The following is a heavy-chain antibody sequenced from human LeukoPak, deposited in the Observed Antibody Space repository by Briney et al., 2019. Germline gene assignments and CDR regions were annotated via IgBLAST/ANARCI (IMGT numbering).Heavy chain of an antibody. J-gene: IGHJ3*02. CDR1: GYTFTSYA. V-gene: IGHV1-3*03. CDR3: ARGSPTHFYASGTFYKSRGQLNT. CDR2: INAGNGNT. D-gene: IGHD3-10*01. Sequence: GASVKVSCKASGYTFTSYAMHWVRQAPGQRLEWMGWINAGNGNTNYPQEFQDRVTITRDTSASTAYMELSSLRSEDMAVYYCARGSPTHFYASGTFYKSRGQLNTWGQGTMVTVSS.